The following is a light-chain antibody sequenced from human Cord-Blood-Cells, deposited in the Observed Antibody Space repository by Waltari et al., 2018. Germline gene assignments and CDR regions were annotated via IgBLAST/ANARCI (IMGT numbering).Light chain of an antibody. CDR3: CSYAASWV. CDR1: SSDVGSYNL. V-gene: IGLV2-23*02. J-gene: IGLJ3*02. CDR2: EVS. Sequence: QSALTQPASVSGSPGQSITISCTGTSSDVGSYNLVSWYQQHPGKAPKLMIYEVSKRPSGVSNRCSGSKSGNTASLTISGLQAEDEADYYCCSYAASWVFGGGTKLTVL.